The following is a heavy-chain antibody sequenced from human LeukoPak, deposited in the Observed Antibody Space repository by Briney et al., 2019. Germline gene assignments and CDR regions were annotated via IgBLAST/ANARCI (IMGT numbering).Heavy chain of an antibody. CDR1: GYTFSNYG. V-gene: IGHV1-18*01. CDR3: ARDLYYYVSGSYYDVLDV. CDR2: VSAYKGNT. J-gene: IGHJ3*01. D-gene: IGHD3-10*01. Sequence: GASVKVSCKASGYTFSNYGIRCVRQAPGQGRAGMGWVSAYKGNTYYAQKLQGRVTMTTDTSTSTDYMELRSLRSDDTAIYYCARDLYYYVSGSYYDVLDVWGQGTMVTVSS.